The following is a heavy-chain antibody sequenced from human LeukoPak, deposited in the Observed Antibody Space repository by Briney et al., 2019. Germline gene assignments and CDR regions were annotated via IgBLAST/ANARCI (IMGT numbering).Heavy chain of an antibody. J-gene: IGHJ4*02. CDR3: ARVGQLVELFDY. V-gene: IGHV1-2*02. Sequence: ASVNLSCKASGYTFTGYYMHWVRQAPGQGLEWIAWITPNSGGANYAQTFQGRVTMTRDTSISTAYMELSRLRSDDTAVYYCARVGQLVELFDYWGQGTLVTVSS. CDR1: GYTFTGYY. CDR2: ITPNSGGA. D-gene: IGHD6-6*01.